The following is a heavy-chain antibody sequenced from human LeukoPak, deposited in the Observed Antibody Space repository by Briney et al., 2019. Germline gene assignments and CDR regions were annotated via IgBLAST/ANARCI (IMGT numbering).Heavy chain of an antibody. CDR3: ARDLGSMVRGDEGPWFDP. J-gene: IGHJ5*02. CDR2: IYHSGST. D-gene: IGHD3-10*01. V-gene: IGHV4-38-2*02. CDR1: GYSISSGYY. Sequence: PSETLSLTCAVSGYSISSGYYWGWIRPPPGKGLEWIGSIYHSGSTYYNPSLKSRVTISVDTSKNQFSLKLSSVTAADTAVYYCARDLGSMVRGDEGPWFDPWGQGTLVTVSS.